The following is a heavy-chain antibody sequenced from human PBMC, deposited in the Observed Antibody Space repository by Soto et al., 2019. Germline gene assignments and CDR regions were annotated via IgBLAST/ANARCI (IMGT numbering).Heavy chain of an antibody. Sequence: EVRLVESGGGLVQPGGSLRLSCAPSGFTFSTFEMNWVRQAPGKGLEWVSYISASGRTIYYAASVKGRFTISRDNAKNSLYLQMNSLSAEDTAVYYCAREGNESDGPFDYWGLGTLVTVSS. D-gene: IGHD2-21*01. CDR1: GFTFSTFE. V-gene: IGHV3-48*03. CDR3: AREGNESDGPFDY. CDR2: ISASGRTI. J-gene: IGHJ4*02.